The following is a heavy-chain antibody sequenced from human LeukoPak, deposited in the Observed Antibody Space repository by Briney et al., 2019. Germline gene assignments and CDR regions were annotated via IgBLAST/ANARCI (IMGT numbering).Heavy chain of an antibody. CDR3: ARDAHNGYEFHDWFDP. J-gene: IGHJ5*02. V-gene: IGHV1-2*02. CDR1: GYTFTSYD. Sequence: VSVKVSCKASGYTFTSYDINWVRQAPGQGLEWMGWINPNSGGTKYAQKFQGRVTMTTDTSISTAYMEMSRLTSDDTAVYYCARDAHNGYEFHDWFDPWGQGALVTVSS. D-gene: IGHD5-12*01. CDR2: INPNSGGT.